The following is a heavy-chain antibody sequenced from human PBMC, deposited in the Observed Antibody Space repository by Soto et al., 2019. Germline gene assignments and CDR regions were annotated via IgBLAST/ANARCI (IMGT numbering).Heavy chain of an antibody. V-gene: IGHV4-59*08. CDR3: ARRYSSSFDY. CDR1: GGSISSYY. J-gene: IGHJ4*02. Sequence: PSETLSLTCTVSGGSISSYYWSWIRQPPGKGLEWIGYIYYSGSTNYNPSIKSRDTISVDTSKNQFSLKLSSVTAADTAVYYCARRYSSSFDYWGQGTLVTVSS. CDR2: IYYSGST. D-gene: IGHD6-13*01.